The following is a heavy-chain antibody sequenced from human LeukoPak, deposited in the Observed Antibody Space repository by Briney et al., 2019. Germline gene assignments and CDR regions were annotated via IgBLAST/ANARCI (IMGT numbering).Heavy chain of an antibody. D-gene: IGHD3-22*01. Sequence: GGSLRLSCAASGFTFSSYAMHWVRQAPGKRLEWVAVISYDGSNKYYADSVKGRFTISRDNSKNTLYLQMNSLRAEDTAVYYCARGTTMIVVGYYSDAFDIWGQGTMVTVSS. V-gene: IGHV3-30-3*01. CDR3: ARGTTMIVVGYYSDAFDI. J-gene: IGHJ3*02. CDR2: ISYDGSNK. CDR1: GFTFSSYA.